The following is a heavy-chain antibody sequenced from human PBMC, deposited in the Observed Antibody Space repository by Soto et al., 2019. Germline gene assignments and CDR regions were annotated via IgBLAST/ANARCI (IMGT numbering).Heavy chain of an antibody. CDR2: VYYSGST. D-gene: IGHD2-15*01. CDR1: GGSISSGGYY. V-gene: IGHV4-31*03. J-gene: IGHJ4*02. CDR3: ARDQGSTVVTGAYFDY. Sequence: QVQLQESGPGLVKPSQTLSLTCTVSGGSISSGGYYWSWIRQHPGKGLEWIGYVYYSGSTFYNPSLKNRVTITVDTSKNQSSLKLSSVTAADTAVYYCARDQGSTVVTGAYFDYWGQGTLVTVSS.